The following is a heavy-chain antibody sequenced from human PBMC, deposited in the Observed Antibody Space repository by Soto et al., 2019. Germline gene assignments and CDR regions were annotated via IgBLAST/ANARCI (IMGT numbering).Heavy chain of an antibody. J-gene: IGHJ4*02. CDR2: ISSSGSTI. D-gene: IGHD2-8*01. CDR1: GFTFSSYE. CDR3: ARDRAMVYAISSRDYYFDY. Sequence: PGGSLRLSCAASGFTFSSYEMNWVRQAPGKGLEWVSYISSSGSTIYYADSVKGRFTISRDNAKNSLYLQMNSLRAEDTAVYYCARDRAMVYAISSRDYYFDYWGQGTLVTVSS. V-gene: IGHV3-48*03.